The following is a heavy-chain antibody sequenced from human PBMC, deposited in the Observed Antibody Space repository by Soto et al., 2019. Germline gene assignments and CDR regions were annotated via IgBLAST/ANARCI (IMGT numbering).Heavy chain of an antibody. CDR1: GYTFTGYY. D-gene: IGHD6-13*01. J-gene: IGHJ6*02. CDR2: INPNSGGT. CDR3: AREEGIAAASLSYYYYGMDV. V-gene: IGHV1-2*02. Sequence: ASVKVSCKASGYTFTGYYMHWVRQAPGQGLEWMGWINPNSGGTNYAQKFQGRVTMTRDTSISTAYMELSRLRSDDTDVYYCAREEGIAAASLSYYYYGMDVWGQGTTVTVSS.